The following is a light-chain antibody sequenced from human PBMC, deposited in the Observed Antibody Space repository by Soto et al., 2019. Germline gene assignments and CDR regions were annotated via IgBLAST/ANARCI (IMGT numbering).Light chain of an antibody. CDR2: SNN. CDR1: SSNIGSNY. Sequence: VLTQPPSASGTPGQRVTISCSGSSSNIGSNYVYWYQQLPGTAPKLLIYSNNQRPSGVPDRFSGSKSGTSASLAISGLRSEDEADYYCAAWDDSLSGYVFGTGTKVTAL. J-gene: IGLJ1*01. CDR3: AAWDDSLSGYV. V-gene: IGLV1-47*02.